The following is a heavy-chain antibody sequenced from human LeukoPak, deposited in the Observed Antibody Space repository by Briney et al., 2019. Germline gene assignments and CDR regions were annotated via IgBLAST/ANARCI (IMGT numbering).Heavy chain of an antibody. CDR1: GYSFTSYG. Sequence: ASVKVSCKASGYSFTSYGISWVRQAPGQGLEWMGWISAYNGNTNYAQKLQGRVTMTTDTFTTTAYMELRSLRSDDTAVYYCARGRNPYSSSWYHFDYWGQGTLVTVSS. D-gene: IGHD6-13*01. V-gene: IGHV1-18*01. CDR2: ISAYNGNT. CDR3: ARGRNPYSSSWYHFDY. J-gene: IGHJ4*02.